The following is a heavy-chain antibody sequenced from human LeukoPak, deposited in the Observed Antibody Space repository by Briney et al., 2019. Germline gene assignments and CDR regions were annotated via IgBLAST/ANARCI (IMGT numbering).Heavy chain of an antibody. CDR1: GFTFSTYN. J-gene: IGHJ6*02. D-gene: IGHD3-22*01. V-gene: IGHV3-48*01. CDR2: ISGSSSTI. CDR3: ARHYYNSSGYQNYYYYFGMDV. Sequence: GGSLRLSCTASGFTFSTYNMNWVRQAPGKGLEWVSYISGSSSTIYYADSVKGRFTISGDNSKNTLSLQMNSLRAEDTAVYFCARHYYNSSGYQNYYYYFGMDVWGQGTTVAVSS.